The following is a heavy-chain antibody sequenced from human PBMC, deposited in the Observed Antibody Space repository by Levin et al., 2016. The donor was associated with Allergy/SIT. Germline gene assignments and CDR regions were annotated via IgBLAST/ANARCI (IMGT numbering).Heavy chain of an antibody. CDR1: GFTFSSYA. CDR3: AKDPNGVGATLLDY. J-gene: IGHJ4*02. CDR2: ISGSGGST. D-gene: IGHD1-26*01. V-gene: IGHV3-23*01. Sequence: GGSLRLSCAASGFTFSSYAMSWVRQAPGKGLEWVSAISGSGGSTYYADSVKGRFTISRDNSKNTLYLQMNSLRAEDTAVYYCAKDPNGVGATLLDYWGQGTLVTVSS.